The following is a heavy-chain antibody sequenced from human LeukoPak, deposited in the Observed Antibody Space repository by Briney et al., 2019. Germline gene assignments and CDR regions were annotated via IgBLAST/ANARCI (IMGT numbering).Heavy chain of an antibody. J-gene: IGHJ4*02. D-gene: IGHD1-26*01. Sequence: SETLSLTCTVSGGSISNYYWTWIRQPPGKGLEWIGSIYSSGSTYYNASLQSRVTISIETSKNQISLRLNSVTAAGTAMYYCAKSGGYGLIDYWGQGTLVTVSS. CDR2: IYSSGST. V-gene: IGHV4-59*04. CDR1: GGSISNYY. CDR3: AKSGGYGLIDY.